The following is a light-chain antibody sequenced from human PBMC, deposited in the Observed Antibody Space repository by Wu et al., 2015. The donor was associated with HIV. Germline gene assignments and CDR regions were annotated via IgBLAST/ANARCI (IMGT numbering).Light chain of an antibody. CDR1: ESVNNNY. V-gene: IGKV3-20*01. Sequence: EIVLTQSPGTLSLSPGERATLSCRASESVNNNYLAWYQQRSGQAPRLLIYGASSRATGISDRFSGSGSGTDFNLTISRLEPEDFAVYYCQQYDGSPRTFGQGTKVEIK. CDR3: QQYDGSPRT. CDR2: GAS. J-gene: IGKJ1*01.